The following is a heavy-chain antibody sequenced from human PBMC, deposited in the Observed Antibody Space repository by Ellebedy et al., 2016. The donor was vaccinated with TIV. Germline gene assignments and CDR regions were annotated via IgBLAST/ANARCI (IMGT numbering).Heavy chain of an antibody. V-gene: IGHV4-59*08. CDR2: LHYSGGA. CDR3: ARLGGQQLSRCYFDY. J-gene: IGHJ4*02. CDR1: GGSNTSYY. D-gene: IGHD6-13*01. Sequence: SETLSLTCTVSGGSNTSYYWNWIRQPPGKGLEWVVNLHYSGGANYNPSLEGRVTISIDTSQNHFSLKLSSVTAADTAVYYCARLGGQQLSRCYFDYWGQGTLVTVSS.